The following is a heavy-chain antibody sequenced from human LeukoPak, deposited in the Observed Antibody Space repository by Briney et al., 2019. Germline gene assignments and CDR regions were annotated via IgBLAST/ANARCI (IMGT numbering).Heavy chain of an antibody. CDR3: ARDLGNQGIRGMDV. V-gene: IGHV3-33*01. D-gene: IGHD3-3*02. CDR2: IWNDGSNK. Sequence: PGGSLRLSCAASGFTFSTYGMHWLRQAPGKGLEWVAVIWNDGSNKYYADSVKGRFTISRDNAGGSLFLQMNSLRAEDTAVYYCARDLGNQGIRGMDVWGQGTTVTVSS. J-gene: IGHJ6*02. CDR1: GFTFSTYG.